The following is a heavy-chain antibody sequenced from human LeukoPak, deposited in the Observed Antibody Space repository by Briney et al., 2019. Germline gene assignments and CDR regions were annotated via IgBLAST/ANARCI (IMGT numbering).Heavy chain of an antibody. J-gene: IGHJ4*02. D-gene: IGHD2-15*01. CDR1: GGSFSGYY. CDR2: INHSGST. CDR3: ARRGAWSHY. Sequence: SETLSLTCAVYGGSFSGYYWSWIRQPPGKGLEWIGEINHSGSTNYNPSLKSRVTISVDTSKNQFSLKLSSVTAADTAVYYCARRGAWSHYWGQGTLVTVSS. V-gene: IGHV4-34*01.